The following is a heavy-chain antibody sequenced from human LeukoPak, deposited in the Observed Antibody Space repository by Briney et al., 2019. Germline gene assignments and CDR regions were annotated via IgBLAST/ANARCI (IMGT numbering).Heavy chain of an antibody. CDR3: ARDEAYYYYMDV. Sequence: GGSLRLSCAASGFSVGSNYMTWVRQAPGKGLEWVSSITSSSSYIYYADSVKGRFTISRDNAKNSLYLQMNSLRAEDTAVYYCARDEAYYYYMDVWGKGTTVTVSS. CDR1: GFSVGSNY. J-gene: IGHJ6*03. V-gene: IGHV3-21*01. CDR2: ITSSSSYI.